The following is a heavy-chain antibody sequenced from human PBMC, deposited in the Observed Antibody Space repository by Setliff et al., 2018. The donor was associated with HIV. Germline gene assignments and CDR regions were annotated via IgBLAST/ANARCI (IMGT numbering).Heavy chain of an antibody. CDR2: ISAYSGNT. V-gene: IGHV1-18*01. Sequence: VSCKASGYTFTSFGITWVRQAPGQGLEWMGWISAYSGNTNYAQKLQGRVTMTTDTSTSTAYMELRSLRSDDTAVYYCARGYCTNGVCQSFDFWGQGTLVTVSS. CDR3: ARGYCTNGVCQSFDF. D-gene: IGHD2-8*01. J-gene: IGHJ4*02. CDR1: GYTFTSFG.